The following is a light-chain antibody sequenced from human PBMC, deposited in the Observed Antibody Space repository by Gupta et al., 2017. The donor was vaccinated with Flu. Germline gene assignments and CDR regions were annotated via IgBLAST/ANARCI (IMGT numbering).Light chain of an antibody. CDR1: SSNIGSNY. CDR3: ASWDAGLRGWV. Sequence: QSVLTQPPSASGPPGQRVTISCSGSSSNIGSNYVYWYQQLPGTAPKLLIYRNNQRPSGVPDRFSGSKSGTSASLAISGLRSDDESDYYCASWDAGLRGWVFGGGTKLTVL. CDR2: RNN. V-gene: IGLV1-47*01. J-gene: IGLJ3*02.